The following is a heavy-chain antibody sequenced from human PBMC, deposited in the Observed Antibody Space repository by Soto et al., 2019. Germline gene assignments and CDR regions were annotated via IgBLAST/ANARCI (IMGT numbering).Heavy chain of an antibody. J-gene: IGHJ4*02. CDR2: TRNKANSYTT. Sequence: GGSLRLSCAASGFTFSDHYMDWVRQAPGKGLEWVGRTRNKANSYTTEYAASVKGRFTISRDDSKNSLYLQMNSLKTEDTAVYYCHISLNTLMDYWGQGTLVTVSS. CDR1: GFTFSDHY. D-gene: IGHD2-21*01. CDR3: HISLNTLMDY. V-gene: IGHV3-72*01.